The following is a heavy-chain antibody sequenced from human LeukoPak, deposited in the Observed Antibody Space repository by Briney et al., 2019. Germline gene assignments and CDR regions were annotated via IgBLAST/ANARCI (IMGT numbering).Heavy chain of an antibody. Sequence: ASVKVSCKASGYTFTGYYMHWVRQAPGQGLEWMGWINPNSGGTNYAQKFQGRVTMTRDTSISTAYMELSRLRSDDTAVYYCASFGDGYNTAINLGYWGQGTLVTVSS. V-gene: IGHV1-2*02. CDR3: ASFGDGYNTAINLGY. J-gene: IGHJ4*02. D-gene: IGHD5-24*01. CDR2: INPNSGGT. CDR1: GYTFTGYY.